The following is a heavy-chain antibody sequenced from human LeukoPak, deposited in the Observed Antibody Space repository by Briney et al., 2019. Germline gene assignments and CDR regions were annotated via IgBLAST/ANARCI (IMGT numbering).Heavy chain of an antibody. CDR2: ISYDGSNK. J-gene: IGHJ6*02. D-gene: IGHD3-3*01. CDR1: GFTFSSYG. V-gene: IGHV3-30*18. Sequence: PGRSLRLSCAASGFTFSSYGMHWVRQAPGKGLEWVAVISYDGSNKYYADSVKGRFTISRDNSKNTLYLQMNSLRAEDTAVYYCANSSPPCYYDFWSGYRDYGMDVWGLGTTLTVSS. CDR3: ANSSPPCYYDFWSGYRDYGMDV.